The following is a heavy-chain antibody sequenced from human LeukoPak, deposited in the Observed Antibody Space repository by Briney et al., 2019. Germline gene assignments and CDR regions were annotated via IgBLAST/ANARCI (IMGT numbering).Heavy chain of an antibody. Sequence: GGSLRLSCAASGFTFSDYYMSWIRQAPGKGLEWVSYISSSSSYTNYADSVKGRFTISRDNAKNSLYLQMNSLRAEDTAVYYCARPLRDILTGNYFDYWGQGTLVTVSS. CDR1: GFTFSDYY. CDR2: ISSSSSYT. D-gene: IGHD3-9*01. J-gene: IGHJ4*02. V-gene: IGHV3-11*06. CDR3: ARPLRDILTGNYFDY.